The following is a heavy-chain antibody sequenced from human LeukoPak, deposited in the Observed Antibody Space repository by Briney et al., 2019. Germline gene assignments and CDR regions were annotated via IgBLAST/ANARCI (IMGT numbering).Heavy chain of an antibody. D-gene: IGHD6-13*01. V-gene: IGHV4-4*02. Sequence: PSGTLSLTCAVSGGSISSSNWWSWVRQPPGKGLEWIGEIYHSGSTNYNPSLKSRVTMSVDTSKNQFSLRLSSVTAADTAVYYCARASAAAAFYYWGQGTLVTVSS. CDR3: ARASAAAAFYY. CDR1: GGSISSSNW. J-gene: IGHJ4*02. CDR2: IYHSGST.